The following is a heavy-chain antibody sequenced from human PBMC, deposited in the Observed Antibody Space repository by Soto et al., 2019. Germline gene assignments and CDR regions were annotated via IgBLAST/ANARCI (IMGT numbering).Heavy chain of an antibody. CDR2: IIPIFGTA. Sequence: SVKVSCKASGGTFSSYAISWVRQAPGQGLERMGGIIPIFGTANYAQKFQGRVTITADESTSTAYMELSSLRSEDTAVYYCARDLYSSGWYESVGWFDPWGQGTLVTVSS. J-gene: IGHJ5*02. D-gene: IGHD6-19*01. V-gene: IGHV1-69*13. CDR1: GGTFSSYA. CDR3: ARDLYSSGWYESVGWFDP.